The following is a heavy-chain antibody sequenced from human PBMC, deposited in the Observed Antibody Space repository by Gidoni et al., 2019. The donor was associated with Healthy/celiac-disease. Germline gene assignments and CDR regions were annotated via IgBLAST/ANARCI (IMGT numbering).Heavy chain of an antibody. D-gene: IGHD1-20*01. Sequence: QVQLQESGPGLVKPSETLSLTCTVSGYSISSGYYWGWIRQPPGKGLEWIGSIYHSGSTYYNPSLKSRVTISVDTSKNQFSLKLSSVTAADTAVYYCARGPRYGYYFDYWGQGTLVTVSS. CDR1: GYSISSGYY. CDR2: IYHSGST. V-gene: IGHV4-38-2*02. J-gene: IGHJ4*02. CDR3: ARGPRYGYYFDY.